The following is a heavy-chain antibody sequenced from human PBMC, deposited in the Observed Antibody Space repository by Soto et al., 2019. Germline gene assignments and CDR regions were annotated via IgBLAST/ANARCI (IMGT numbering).Heavy chain of an antibody. J-gene: IGHJ6*02. CDR2: IYPGDSDT. Sequence: PGETLQISCKGSGYSFTSYWIVWVRQMPGKGLEWMVNIYPGDSDTRYSPSFQGQVTISADKSISTAYLQWSSLKASDTAMYYCARHQRWFGELFYYYGMDVWGQGTTVTVSS. V-gene: IGHV5-51*01. D-gene: IGHD3-10*01. CDR3: ARHQRWFGELFYYYGMDV. CDR1: GYSFTSYW.